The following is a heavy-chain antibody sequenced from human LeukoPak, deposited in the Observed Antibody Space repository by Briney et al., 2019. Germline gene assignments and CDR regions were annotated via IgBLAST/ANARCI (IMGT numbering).Heavy chain of an antibody. CDR2: IYYSGST. D-gene: IGHD1-26*01. Sequence: PSETLSLTCTVSGDSISSSNCYWSWIRQPPGKGLEWIGSIYYSGSTYYNSSLKSRVTISVDTSKNQFSLKLTSVTAADTAVYYCARHDGMVGAYSFPSWDYWGQGTLVTVSS. J-gene: IGHJ4*02. V-gene: IGHV4-39*01. CDR1: GDSISSSNCY. CDR3: ARHDGMVGAYSFPSWDY.